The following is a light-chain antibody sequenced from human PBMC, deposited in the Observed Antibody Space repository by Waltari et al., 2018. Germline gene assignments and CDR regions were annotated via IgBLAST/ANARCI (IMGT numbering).Light chain of an antibody. CDR3: CSYAGAYTFV. CDR1: SNDVGAYNY. J-gene: IGLJ2*01. V-gene: IGLV2-11*01. Sequence: QSALTQPRSVSGSPGQSVTISCTGTSNDVGAYNYFPWYQQHPGKAPKLMIYDVSKRPSGVPDRFSGSKSGDTASLTISGLQGDDEADYYCCSYAGAYTFVFGGGTKLTVL. CDR2: DVS.